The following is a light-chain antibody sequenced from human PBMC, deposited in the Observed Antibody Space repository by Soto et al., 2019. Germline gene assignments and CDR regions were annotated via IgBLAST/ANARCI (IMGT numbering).Light chain of an antibody. J-gene: IGKJ1*01. CDR2: AAS. Sequence: EIVLTQSPGTLSLSPGERATLSCRASQGIASSYLAWYRQNPGQPPRRLIYAASNRATGIPDRFSGSGSGTDFTLTISRLEPEDFAVYYCQQYGSSGTFGQGTKVDIK. CDR3: QQYGSSGT. V-gene: IGKV3-20*01. CDR1: QGIASSY.